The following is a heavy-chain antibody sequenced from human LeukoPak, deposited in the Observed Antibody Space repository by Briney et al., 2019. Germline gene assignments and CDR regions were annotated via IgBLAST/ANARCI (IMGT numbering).Heavy chain of an antibody. CDR2: ISWNSGSI. J-gene: IGHJ4*02. CDR3: AKDTTYSSSSFVFDY. V-gene: IGHV3-9*01. CDR1: GFTFDDYA. Sequence: GRSLRLSCAASGFTFDDYAMHWVRQAPGKGLEWVSGISWNSGSIGYADSAKGRFTISRDNAKNSLYLQMNSLRAEDTALYYCAKDTTYSSSSFVFDYWGQGTLVTVSS. D-gene: IGHD6-6*01.